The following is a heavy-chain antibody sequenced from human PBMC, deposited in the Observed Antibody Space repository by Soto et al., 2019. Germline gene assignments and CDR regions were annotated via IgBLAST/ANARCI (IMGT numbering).Heavy chain of an antibody. CDR3: ARVQYSGYDFKLAFDI. J-gene: IGHJ3*02. V-gene: IGHV1-3*01. D-gene: IGHD5-12*01. CDR2: IHAGNGYT. Sequence: QVQLVQSGAQVKKPGASEKVSCKASGYTFDNYALHWVRQAPGRRREWMGWIHAGNGYTKYSQSVQGRVTITMDTSASTVHMDLSSLRSEDKAVYYCARVQYSGYDFKLAFDIWGKGTMVTVSS. CDR1: GYTFDNYA.